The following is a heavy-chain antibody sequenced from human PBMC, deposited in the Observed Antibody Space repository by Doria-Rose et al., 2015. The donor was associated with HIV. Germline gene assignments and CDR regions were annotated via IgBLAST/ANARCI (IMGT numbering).Heavy chain of an antibody. V-gene: IGHV4-39*01. Sequence: QVQLQESGPGLVKPSETLSLTCTVSGGSVASGTPYWDWIRQTPGKGLEWIGTIYYSGSSYYNPSLRGLVTLSLHTSKNQYSLKLISVTAADTGVYYCAKQAVNWFDPWGQGTLVTVSS. CDR3: AKQAVNWFDP. CDR1: GGSVASGTPY. D-gene: IGHD6-25*01. CDR2: IYYSGSS. J-gene: IGHJ5*02.